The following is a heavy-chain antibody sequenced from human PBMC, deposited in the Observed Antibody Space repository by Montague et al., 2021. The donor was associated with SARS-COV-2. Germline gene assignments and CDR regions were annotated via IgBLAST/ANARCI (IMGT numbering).Heavy chain of an antibody. CDR1: GGSISSYY. V-gene: IGHV4-59*13. D-gene: IGHD3-22*01. J-gene: IGHJ4*02. CDR2: IYYSGST. Sequence: SETLSLTCTVSGGSISSYYWSWIRQPPGKGLEWIGYIYYSGSTIXXPSLKSRVTISVDTSKNQLSLKLSSVTAADTAVYYCARDSHYYDSSGHFDYWGQGTLVTVSS. CDR3: ARDSHYYDSSGHFDY.